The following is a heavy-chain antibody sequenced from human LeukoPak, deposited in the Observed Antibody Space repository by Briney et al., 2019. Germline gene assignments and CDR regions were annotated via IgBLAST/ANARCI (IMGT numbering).Heavy chain of an antibody. CDR1: GFTVSSHY. Sequence: GGSLRLSCTASGFTVSSHYMSWVRQAPGKGLEWVSVIYSGGSTYYADSVKGRFTITRDNSKNTLYLQMNSLSAEDTAVYFCARDRRNSGSYLPAIDYWGQGTLVTVSS. CDR2: IYSGGST. J-gene: IGHJ4*02. CDR3: ARDRRNSGSYLPAIDY. D-gene: IGHD1-26*01. V-gene: IGHV3-66*01.